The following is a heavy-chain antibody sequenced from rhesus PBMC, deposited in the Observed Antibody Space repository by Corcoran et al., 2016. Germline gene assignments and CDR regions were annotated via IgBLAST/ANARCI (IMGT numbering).Heavy chain of an antibody. CDR3: ARDLYSSGWNNFDY. CDR2: ITYSGST. Sequence: QVQLQESGPGLVKPSETLSLTCAVSGYSISGYYWSWIRQAPGKGLEWIGYITYSGSTSYNPSLKSRVTISSDTSKNRFSLKLSSVTAADTAVYYCARDLYSSGWNNFDYWGQGVLVTVSS. CDR1: GYSISGYY. D-gene: IGHD6-31*01. V-gene: IGHV4-122*02. J-gene: IGHJ4*01.